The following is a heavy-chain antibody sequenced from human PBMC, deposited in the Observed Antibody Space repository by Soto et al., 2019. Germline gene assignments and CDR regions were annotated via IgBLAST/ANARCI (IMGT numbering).Heavy chain of an antibody. CDR3: ARFNSYFDL. CDR2: IYYRGST. J-gene: IGHJ2*01. Sequence: QVQLQESGPGLVRPSETVSLTCTVSGGSISSYYWSWIRQPPGKGLEWIGYIYYRGSTNYNPSLKSRVTISVDTSKNQFSLKLSSVTAADTAMYYCARFNSYFDLWGRGTLVTVSS. CDR1: GGSISSYY. V-gene: IGHV4-59*01.